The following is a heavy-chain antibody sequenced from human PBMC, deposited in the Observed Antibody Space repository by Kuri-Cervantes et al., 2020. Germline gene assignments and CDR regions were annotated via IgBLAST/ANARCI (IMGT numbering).Heavy chain of an antibody. CDR1: GFTFSSYG. CDR2: IKQDGSEK. V-gene: IGHV3-7*01. CDR3: AKDALGIRLAGKGPLDP. J-gene: IGHJ5*02. D-gene: IGHD3-10*01. Sequence: GESLKISCAASGFTFSSYGMHWVRQAPGKGLEWVANIKQDGSEKYYVDSVKGRFTISRDNAKNSLYLQMNSLRTEDTAVYHCAKDALGIRLAGKGPLDPWGQGTLVTVSS.